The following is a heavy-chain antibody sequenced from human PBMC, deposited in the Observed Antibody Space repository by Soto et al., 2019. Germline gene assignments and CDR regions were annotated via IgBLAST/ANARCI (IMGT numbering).Heavy chain of an antibody. CDR1: GFTFSSYA. D-gene: IGHD1-26*01. J-gene: IGHJ3*02. CDR2: ISYDGSNK. V-gene: IGHV3-30-3*01. Sequence: GGSLTLSCAASGFTFSSYAMHWVRQAPGKGLEWVAVISYDGSNKYYADSVKGRFTISRDNSKNTLYLQMNSLRAEDTSVYYCARVAGVGATSSRAFDIWGQGTMVTVSS. CDR3: ARVAGVGATSSRAFDI.